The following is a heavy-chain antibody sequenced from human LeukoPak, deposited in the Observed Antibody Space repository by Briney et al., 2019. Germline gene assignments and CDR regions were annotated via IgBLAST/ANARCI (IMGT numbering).Heavy chain of an antibody. J-gene: IGHJ4*02. CDR2: ISAYNGNT. D-gene: IGHD6-13*01. Sequence: ASVKVSCTASGYTFTSYGISWVRQAPGQGLEWMGWISAYNGNTNYAQKLQGRVTMTTDTSTSTAYMELRSLRSDDTAVYYCARGRFGSSWYGVDYWGQGTLVTVSS. CDR1: GYTFTSYG. CDR3: ARGRFGSSWYGVDY. V-gene: IGHV1-18*01.